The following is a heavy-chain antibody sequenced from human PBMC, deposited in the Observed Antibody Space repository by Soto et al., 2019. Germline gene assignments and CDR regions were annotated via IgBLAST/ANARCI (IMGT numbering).Heavy chain of an antibody. D-gene: IGHD6-6*01. CDR2: INHSGST. J-gene: IGHJ6*02. Sequence: SETLSLTCAVYGGSFSGYYWSWIRQPPGKGLEWIGEINHSGSTNYNPSPKSRVTISVDTSKNQFSLKLSSVTAADTAVYYCARVSSSQRYYYYGMDVWGQGTTVTVSS. CDR1: GGSFSGYY. V-gene: IGHV4-34*01. CDR3: ARVSSSQRYYYYGMDV.